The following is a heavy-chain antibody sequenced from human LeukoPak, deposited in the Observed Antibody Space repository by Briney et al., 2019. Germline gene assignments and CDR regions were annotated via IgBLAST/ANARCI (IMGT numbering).Heavy chain of an antibody. CDR1: GYTFSGYY. J-gene: IGHJ5*02. V-gene: IGHV1-2*02. CDR3: ARALLTYYYDSSGQNWFDP. CDR2: INPNSGGT. Sequence: GASVKVSCKASGYTFSGYYMHWVRQAPGQGLEWMGWINPNSGGTNYAQKFQGRVTMTRDTSISTAYMDLSRLRSDDTAVYYCARALLTYYYDSSGQNWFDPWGQGTLVTVSS. D-gene: IGHD3-22*01.